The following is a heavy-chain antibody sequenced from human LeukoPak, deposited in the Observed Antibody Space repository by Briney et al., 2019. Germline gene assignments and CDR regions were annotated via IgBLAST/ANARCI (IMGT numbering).Heavy chain of an antibody. Sequence: GGSLRLSCAASGFIFSDYYMSWIRQAPGKGLEWVSYISSGGTIIHYADSVKGRFTISRDNAKNSLYLQMNSLRAEDTAVYYCARDPEWGGGYDRYYFDEWGQGTLVTVSS. J-gene: IGHJ4*02. V-gene: IGHV3-11*04. CDR3: ARDPEWGGGYDRYYFDE. D-gene: IGHD5-12*01. CDR2: ISSGGTII. CDR1: GFIFSDYY.